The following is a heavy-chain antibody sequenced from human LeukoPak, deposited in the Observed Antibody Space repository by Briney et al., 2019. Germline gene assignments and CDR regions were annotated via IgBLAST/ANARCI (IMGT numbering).Heavy chain of an antibody. V-gene: IGHV3-30*03. Sequence: GGSLRLSCAASGFTFINYGMQWVRQAPEKGLEGVAVISQDGTVKYYADSVKGRFTISRDNSKNTLYLQMNSLRAEDTAVYFCASDGAMRGVSTNMDYWGQGTLVTVSS. CDR2: ISQDGTVK. D-gene: IGHD5/OR15-5a*01. CDR3: ASDGAMRGVSTNMDY. J-gene: IGHJ4*02. CDR1: GFTFINYG.